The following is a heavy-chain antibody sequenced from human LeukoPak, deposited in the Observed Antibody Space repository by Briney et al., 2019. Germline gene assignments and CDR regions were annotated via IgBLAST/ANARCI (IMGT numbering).Heavy chain of an antibody. CDR2: IYYSGST. Sequence: SETLSLTCTVSGGSISSYYWGWIRQPPGKGLEWIGYIYYSGSTNYNPPLKSRVTISVDSSKNQFSLKLSSVTAADTAVYYCARGTKYQLPYYFDYWGQGTLVTVSS. CDR1: GGSISSYY. D-gene: IGHD2-2*01. J-gene: IGHJ4*02. CDR3: ARGTKYQLPYYFDY. V-gene: IGHV4-59*01.